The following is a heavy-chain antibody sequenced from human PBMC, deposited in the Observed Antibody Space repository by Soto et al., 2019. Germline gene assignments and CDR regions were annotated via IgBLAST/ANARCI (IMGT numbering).Heavy chain of an antibody. CDR2: IYYSGNT. CDR1: GESISSGGYY. D-gene: IGHD5-12*01. J-gene: IGHJ6*02. Sequence: TLSIRCTVSGESISSGGYYWSWIRQHPGKGLEWIGYIYYSGNTYYNPSLKGRVTISVDTSKHQFSLKLSSVTAADTAVYYCARVGEGYDNDYYYGMDVWGQGTTVTVSS. CDR3: ARVGEGYDNDYYYGMDV. V-gene: IGHV4-31*03.